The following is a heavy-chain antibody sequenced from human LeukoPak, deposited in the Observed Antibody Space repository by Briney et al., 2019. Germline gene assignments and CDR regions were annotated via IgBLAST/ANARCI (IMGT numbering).Heavy chain of an antibody. V-gene: IGHV2-5*01. J-gene: IGHJ3*02. D-gene: IGHD2-2*02. Sequence: SGPTLVHPTQTLTLTCTFSGFSLSTSGVGVGWIRQPPGKALVWLALIYWNDDKRDSPSLKSRLTITKDTSKNQVVLTMTNMDPVDTATYYCARGYCSSTSCYTFDIWGQGTMVTVSS. CDR2: IYWNDDK. CDR3: ARGYCSSTSCYTFDI. CDR1: GFSLSTSGVG.